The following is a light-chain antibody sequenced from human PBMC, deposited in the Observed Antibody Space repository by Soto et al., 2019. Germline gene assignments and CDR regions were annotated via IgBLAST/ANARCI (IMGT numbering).Light chain of an antibody. CDR2: GAS. V-gene: IGKV3-15*01. CDR3: QQYNNWPPLT. J-gene: IGKJ4*01. CDR1: QSVSSN. Sequence: EIVMTQSPATLSVSPGERATLSCRASQSVSSNLAWYQQKPGQAPRLLIYGASTMATGIPARFSGSGSGTGFTLTISSLQSEDLAVYYGQQYNNWPPLTFGGGTKVEIK.